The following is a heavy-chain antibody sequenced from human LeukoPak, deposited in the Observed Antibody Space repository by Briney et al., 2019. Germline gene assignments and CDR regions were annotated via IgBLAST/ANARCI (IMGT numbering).Heavy chain of an antibody. D-gene: IGHD3-16*01. CDR3: ARGVWDNPLDY. CDR1: GDSISALY. CDR2: IYYSGTT. J-gene: IGHJ4*02. Sequence: PSETLSLTCTVSGDSISALYWTWIRQSPGKGLEWIGNIYYSGTTNYNPSLKSRVTMSVDTSKNQFSLKLSSVTAADTAVYYCARGVWDNPLDYWGQGTLVTVSS. V-gene: IGHV4-59*11.